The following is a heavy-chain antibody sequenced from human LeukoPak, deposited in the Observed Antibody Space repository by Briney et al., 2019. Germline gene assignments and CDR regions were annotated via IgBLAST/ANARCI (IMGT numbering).Heavy chain of an antibody. D-gene: IGHD3-22*01. J-gene: IGHJ4*02. V-gene: IGHV4-34*01. CDR3: ARSRMIVVAKGGRYYFDY. CDR1: GGSFSGYY. CDR2: INHSGST. Sequence: SETLSLTCAVYGGSFSGYYWSWIRQPPGKGLEWIGEINHSGSTNYNPSLKSRVTISVDTSKNQFSLKLSSVTAADTAAYYCARSRMIVVAKGGRYYFDYWGQGTLVTVSS.